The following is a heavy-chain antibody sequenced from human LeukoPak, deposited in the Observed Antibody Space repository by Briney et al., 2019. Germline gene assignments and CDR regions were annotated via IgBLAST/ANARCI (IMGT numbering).Heavy chain of an antibody. Sequence: ASVKVSCKASGYTFTSYGISWVRQAPGQGLEWMGWISAYNGNTNYAQKLQGRVTMTTDTSTSTAYMELRSLRSDDTAVYYCARYYDFWSGYSKCYFDYWGQGTLVTVSS. D-gene: IGHD3-3*01. CDR1: GYTFTSYG. J-gene: IGHJ4*02. V-gene: IGHV1-18*01. CDR3: ARYYDFWSGYSKCYFDY. CDR2: ISAYNGNT.